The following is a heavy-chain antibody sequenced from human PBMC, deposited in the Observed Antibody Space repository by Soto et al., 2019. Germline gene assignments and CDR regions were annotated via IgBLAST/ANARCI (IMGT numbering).Heavy chain of an antibody. CDR3: ARDGSHGGGGGYYGMDV. CDR2: GST. D-gene: IGHD2-15*01. J-gene: IGHJ6*02. V-gene: IGHV4-31*02. Sequence: GSTYYNPSLKSRVTISVDTSKNQFSLKLSSVTAADTAVYYCARDGSHGGGGGYYGMDVWGQGTTVTVSS.